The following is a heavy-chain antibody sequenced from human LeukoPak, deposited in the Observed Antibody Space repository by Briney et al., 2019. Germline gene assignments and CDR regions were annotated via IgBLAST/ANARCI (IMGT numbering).Heavy chain of an antibody. CDR1: GGSFSGYY. D-gene: IGHD5-12*01. V-gene: IGHV4-34*01. CDR2: INHSGGT. CDR3: ARKGYSGYEKRWFDP. Sequence: KPSETLSLTCAVYGGSFSGYYWSWIRQPPGKGLEWIGEINHSGGTNYNPSLKSRVTISVDTSKNQFSLKLSSVTAADTAVYYCARKGYSGYEKRWFDPWGQGTLVTVSS. J-gene: IGHJ5*02.